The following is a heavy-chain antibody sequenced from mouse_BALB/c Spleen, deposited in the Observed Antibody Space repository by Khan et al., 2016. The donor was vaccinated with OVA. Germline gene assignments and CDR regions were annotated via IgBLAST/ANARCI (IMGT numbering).Heavy chain of an antibody. J-gene: IGHJ2*01. Sequence: VQLQQSGTVLARPGASVKMSCKASGYTFTSYWMHWVKQRPGQGLEWLGAIYPGNSDTNYNQKFTGKAKLTAVTSTRTAYLALNSLTNEDSTVYYYTRNGFGNYESWDYWGQGTTLTVSS. CDR2: IYPGNSDT. CDR1: GYTFTSYW. D-gene: IGHD2-1*01. V-gene: IGHV1-5*01. CDR3: TRNGFGNYESWDY.